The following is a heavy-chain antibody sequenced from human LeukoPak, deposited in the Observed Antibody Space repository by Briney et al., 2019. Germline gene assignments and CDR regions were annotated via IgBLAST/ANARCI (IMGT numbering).Heavy chain of an antibody. D-gene: IGHD1/OR15-1a*01. J-gene: IGHJ4*02. Sequence: ASVKVSCKASGYTFTSYGISWVRQAPGQGLEWMGWISAYNGNTNYAQKLQGRVTMTTDTSTSTAYMELRSLRSEETAVYYCARGSDKGGWNSFDYWGQGTLVTVSS. CDR2: ISAYNGNT. V-gene: IGHV1-18*01. CDR3: ARGSDKGGWNSFDY. CDR1: GYTFTSYG.